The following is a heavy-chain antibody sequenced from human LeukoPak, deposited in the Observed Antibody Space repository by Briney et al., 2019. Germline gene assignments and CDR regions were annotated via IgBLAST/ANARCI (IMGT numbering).Heavy chain of an antibody. V-gene: IGHV4-39*01. CDR2: IYYSGST. CDR3: ARLSGGGDY. D-gene: IGHD3-16*01. CDR1: GGSISSSSYY. Sequence: SETLSLTCTVSGGSISSSSYYWGWIRQPPGKGLEWIGSIYYSGSTYYNPPLKSRVTISVDTSKNQFSLKLSSVTAADTAVYYCARLSGGGDYWGQGTLVTVSS. J-gene: IGHJ4*02.